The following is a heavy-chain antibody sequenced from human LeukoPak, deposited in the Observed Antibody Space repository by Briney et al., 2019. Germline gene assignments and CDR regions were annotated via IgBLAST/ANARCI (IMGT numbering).Heavy chain of an antibody. Sequence: PETLSLTCTVSGGSISSYYWSWIRQPPGKGLEWIGYIYYSGSTYYNPSLRSRVTISVDTSKNQFSLKLSSVTAADTAVYYCARPTHRGYDYYMDVWGKGTTVTVSS. J-gene: IGHJ6*03. CDR3: ARPTHRGYDYYMDV. CDR1: GGSISSYY. CDR2: IYYSGST. D-gene: IGHD3-10*01. V-gene: IGHV4-59*12.